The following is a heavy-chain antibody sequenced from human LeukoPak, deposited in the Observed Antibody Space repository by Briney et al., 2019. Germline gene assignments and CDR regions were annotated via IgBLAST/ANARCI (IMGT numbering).Heavy chain of an antibody. CDR3: TREGLGPYYYDSSGYYYLGAFDI. CDR1: GITFGDYA. CDR2: IRSKAYGGTT. J-gene: IGHJ3*02. D-gene: IGHD3-22*01. Sequence: GGSLRLSCTVFGITFGDYAMSWVRQAPGKGLEWVGFIRSKAYGGTTEYAASVKGRFTISRDDSKSIAYLQMNSLKTEDTAVYYCTREGLGPYYYDSSGYYYLGAFDIWGQGTMVTVSS. V-gene: IGHV3-49*04.